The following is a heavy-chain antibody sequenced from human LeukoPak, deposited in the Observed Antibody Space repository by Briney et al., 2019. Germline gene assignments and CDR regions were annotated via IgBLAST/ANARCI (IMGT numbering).Heavy chain of an antibody. V-gene: IGHV1-8*03. CDR3: ARGRSSSRSGGFDY. J-gene: IGHJ4*02. CDR1: GYTFANYD. CDR2: MNPNSGNT. D-gene: IGHD6-13*01. Sequence: ASVKVSCKASGYTFANYDINWVRQATGQGLEWMGWMNPNSGNTGYAKKFQGRVTITRNTSISTANMELSSLSSEDTAVYYCARGRSSSRSGGFDYWGQGTLVTVSS.